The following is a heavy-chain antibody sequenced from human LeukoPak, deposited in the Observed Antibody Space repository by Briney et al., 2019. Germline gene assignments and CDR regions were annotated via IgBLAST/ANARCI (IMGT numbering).Heavy chain of an antibody. CDR1: GYTFTSYG. J-gene: IGHJ3*02. CDR2: ISAYNGNT. CDR3: ATDPHSLWFGGGDAFDI. Sequence: ASVKVSCKASGYTFTSYGISWVRQAPGQGLEWMGWISAYNGNTNYAQKLQGRVTMTTDTSTSTAYMELRSLRSDDTAVYYCATDPHSLWFGGGDAFDIWGQGTMVTVSS. V-gene: IGHV1-18*01. D-gene: IGHD3-10*01.